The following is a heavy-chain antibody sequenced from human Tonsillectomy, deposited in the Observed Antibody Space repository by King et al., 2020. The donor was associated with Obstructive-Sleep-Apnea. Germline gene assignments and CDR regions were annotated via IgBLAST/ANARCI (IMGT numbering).Heavy chain of an antibody. CDR2: INPDSGGT. CDR1: GYTFTGFY. V-gene: IGHV1-2*02. D-gene: IGHD2-8*01. CDR3: ARGSELMNY. J-gene: IGHJ4*02. Sequence: VQLVESGAEVKKPGASVKVSCKTFGYTFTGFYIHWVRQAPGQGLEWMGWINPDSGGTDYAQKFQGRVTMTRDTSISTVYMELSRLTSDDTAVYYCARGSELMNYWGQGTLVTVSS.